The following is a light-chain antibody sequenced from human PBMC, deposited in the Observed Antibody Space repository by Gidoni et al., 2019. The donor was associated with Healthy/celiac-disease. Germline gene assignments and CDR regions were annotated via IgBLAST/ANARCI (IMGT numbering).Light chain of an antibody. J-gene: IGKJ3*01. Sequence: DIPLTQSPSFLSASVGDSVTITCRASQGISSYLAWYQQKPGKAPKLLIYAASTLQSGVPSRSRGSGSGTEFTLTSSSLQPEDFATYDCQQLNSYPPTFGPGTKVDIK. CDR3: QQLNSYPPT. CDR2: AAS. V-gene: IGKV1-9*01. CDR1: QGISSY.